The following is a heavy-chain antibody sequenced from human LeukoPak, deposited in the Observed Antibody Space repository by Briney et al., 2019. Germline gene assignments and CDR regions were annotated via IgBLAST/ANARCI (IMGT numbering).Heavy chain of an antibody. CDR2: IYWDDDK. J-gene: IGHJ4*02. D-gene: IGHD3-22*01. CDR3: AHRTLPINYYYDSSGYYGGTTFDY. V-gene: IGHV2-5*02. CDR1: GFSLSTSGVG. Sequence: SGPTLVNPTQTLTLTCTFSGFSLSTSGVGVGWIRQPPGKALEWLALIYWDDDKRYSPSLKSRLTITKDTSKNQVVLTMTNMDPVDTATYYCAHRTLPINYYYDSSGYYGGTTFDYWGQGTLVTVSS.